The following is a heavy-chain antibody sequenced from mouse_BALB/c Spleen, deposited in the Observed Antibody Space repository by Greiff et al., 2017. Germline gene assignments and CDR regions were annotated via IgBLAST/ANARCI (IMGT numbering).Heavy chain of an antibody. CDR2: IWSGGST. Sequence: VQGVESGPGLVQPSQSLSITCTVSGFSLTSYGVHWVRQSPGKGLEWLGVIWSGGSTDYNAAFISRLSISKDNSKSQVFFKMNSLQANDTAIYYCARISPYGKAYAMDYWGQGTSVTVSS. CDR1: GFSLTSYG. V-gene: IGHV2-2*02. CDR3: ARISPYGKAYAMDY. D-gene: IGHD2-10*02. J-gene: IGHJ4*01.